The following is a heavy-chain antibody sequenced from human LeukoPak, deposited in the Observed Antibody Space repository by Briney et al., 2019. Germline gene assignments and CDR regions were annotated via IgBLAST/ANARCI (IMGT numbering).Heavy chain of an antibody. V-gene: IGHV3-53*01. CDR1: GFTVSSNY. CDR2: IYKNAIT. CDR3: ARSLRVRGVPDYMDV. D-gene: IGHD3-10*01. J-gene: IGHJ6*03. Sequence: GGSLRLSCAASGFTVSSNYMTWVRQAPGKGLEWVSVIYKNAITYYADTVKGRFTISRDNSKNMLYLQMNSLGAEDTAVYYCARSLRVRGVPDYMDVWGKGTTVTVSS.